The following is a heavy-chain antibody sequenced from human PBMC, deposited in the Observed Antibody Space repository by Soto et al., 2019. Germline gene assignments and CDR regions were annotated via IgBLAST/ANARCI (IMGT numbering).Heavy chain of an antibody. J-gene: IGHJ5*02. CDR2: INPNSGGT. CDR3: VRVGQIAARQANWFDP. Sequence: QVQLVQSGAEVKKPGASVKVSCKASGYTFTGYYMHWVRQAPGQGLEWMGWINPNSGGTHYAQKFQGRVTMTRDTSISTAYMELSRLRSDETAVYYGVRVGQIAARQANWFDPWGQGTLVTVSS. V-gene: IGHV1-2*02. CDR1: GYTFTGYY. D-gene: IGHD6-6*01.